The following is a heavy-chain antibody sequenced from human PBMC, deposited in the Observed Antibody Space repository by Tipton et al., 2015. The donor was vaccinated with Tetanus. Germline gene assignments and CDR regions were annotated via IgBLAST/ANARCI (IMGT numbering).Heavy chain of an antibody. CDR3: ARRSLTNYGLDV. J-gene: IGHJ6*02. CDR2: IYSTGRT. CDR1: EFNVSYKY. Sequence: SLRLSCADSEFNVSYKYISWVRQAPGKGLEWVSLIYSTGRTHYADSVKGRFTISRDSSKNTVYLQMNSLRAEDTVVYFCARRSLTNYGLDVWGQGTPVTVSS. V-gene: IGHV3-53*01. D-gene: IGHD1-1*01.